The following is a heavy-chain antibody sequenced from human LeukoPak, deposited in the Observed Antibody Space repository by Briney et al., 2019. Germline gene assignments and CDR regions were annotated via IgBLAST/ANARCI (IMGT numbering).Heavy chain of an antibody. CDR3: ARDLKSYYDSSGYYSPGY. D-gene: IGHD3-22*01. Sequence: GASVKVSCKTSGGTFSSYAISWVRQAPGQGLEWMGGIIPIFGTANYAQKFQGRVTITADESTSTAYMELSSLRSEDTAVYYCARDLKSYYDSSGYYSPGYWGQGTLVTVSS. J-gene: IGHJ4*02. CDR1: GGTFSSYA. V-gene: IGHV1-69*13. CDR2: IIPIFGTA.